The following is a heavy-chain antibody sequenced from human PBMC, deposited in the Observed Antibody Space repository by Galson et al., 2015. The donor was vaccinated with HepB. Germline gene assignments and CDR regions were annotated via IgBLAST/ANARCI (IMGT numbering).Heavy chain of an antibody. J-gene: IGHJ5*02. Sequence: SLRLSCVASGFTFDDYAMQWVRQAPGKGLEWVSGISWNSRSIGYADSVKGRFTISRDNAKNSLYLQMNSLRPEDTAFYYCAKDTEGGWEFDPWGQGTLVTVSS. V-gene: IGHV3-9*01. D-gene: IGHD1-26*01. CDR1: GFTFDDYA. CDR2: ISWNSRSI. CDR3: AKDTEGGWEFDP.